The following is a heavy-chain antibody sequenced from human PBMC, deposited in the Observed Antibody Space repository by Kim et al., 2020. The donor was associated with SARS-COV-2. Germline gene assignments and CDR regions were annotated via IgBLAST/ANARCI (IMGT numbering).Heavy chain of an antibody. CDR2: ISAYNGNT. D-gene: IGHD3-16*01. J-gene: IGHJ6*02. CDR3: ARDRFPEDPNYYYYYGMDV. Sequence: ASVKVSCKASGYTFTSYGISWVRQAPGQGLEWMGWISAYNGNTNYAQKLQGRVTMTTDTSTSTAYMELRSLRSDDTAVYYCARDRFPEDPNYYYYYGMDVWGQGTTVTVSS. CDR1: GYTFTSYG. V-gene: IGHV1-18*04.